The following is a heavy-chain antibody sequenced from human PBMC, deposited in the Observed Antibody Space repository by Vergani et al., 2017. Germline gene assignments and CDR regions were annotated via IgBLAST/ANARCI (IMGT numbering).Heavy chain of an antibody. CDR1: GYSFTSYW. D-gene: IGHD2-2*01. Sequence: EVQLVQSGAEVKKPGESLKISCKGSGYSFTSYWIGWVRQMPGKGLEWMGIIYPGDSDTRYSPSFQGQVTIPADKSISTAYLQWSSLKASDTAMYYCARGVVPAARDYYYYYMDVWGKGTTVTVSS. J-gene: IGHJ6*03. CDR2: IYPGDSDT. V-gene: IGHV5-51*03. CDR3: ARGVVPAARDYYYYYMDV.